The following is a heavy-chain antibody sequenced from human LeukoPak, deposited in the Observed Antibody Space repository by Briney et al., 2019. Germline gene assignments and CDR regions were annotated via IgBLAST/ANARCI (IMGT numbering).Heavy chain of an antibody. D-gene: IGHD2-2*01. CDR3: ASIYCSSTSCYSAYYYGMDV. CDR1: GFTFSSYG. V-gene: IGHV3-30*03. J-gene: IGHJ6*02. Sequence: GGSLRLSCAASGFTFSSYGMHWVRQAPGKGLEWVAVISYDGSNKYYADSVKGRFTISRDNSKNTLYLQMNSLRAEDTAVYYCASIYCSSTSCYSAYYYGMDVWGQGTTVTVSS. CDR2: ISYDGSNK.